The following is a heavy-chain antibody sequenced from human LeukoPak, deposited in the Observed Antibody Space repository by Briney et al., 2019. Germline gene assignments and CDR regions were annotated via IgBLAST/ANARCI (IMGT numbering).Heavy chain of an antibody. J-gene: IGHJ4*02. D-gene: IGHD2-21*02. CDR3: ARDKPPGYCGGDCYSGFFDY. V-gene: IGHV1-46*01. CDR1: GFTFTSSA. Sequence: ASVKVSCKASGFTFTSSAMHWVRQAPGQGLEWMGIINPSGGSTSYAQKFQGRVTMTRDMSTSTVYMELSSLRSEDTAAYYCARDKPPGYCGGDCYSGFFDYWGQGTLVTVSS. CDR2: INPSGGST.